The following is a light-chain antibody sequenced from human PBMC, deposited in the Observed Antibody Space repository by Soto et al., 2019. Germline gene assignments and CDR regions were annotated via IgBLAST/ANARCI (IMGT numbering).Light chain of an antibody. V-gene: IGKV1-39*01. Sequence: DIQLTQSPSSLSASVGDRVTITCRASQSIRNFLNWYQQRPGQAPKLLISSSSNVQSGVPSRFSGRGSGTDFTLTISGLQPEDAASYCCQQSYNTPRTFGQGTKVEI. J-gene: IGKJ1*01. CDR1: QSIRNF. CDR2: SSS. CDR3: QQSYNTPRT.